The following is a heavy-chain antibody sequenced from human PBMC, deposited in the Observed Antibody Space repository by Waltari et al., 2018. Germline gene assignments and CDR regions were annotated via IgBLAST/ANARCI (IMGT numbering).Heavy chain of an antibody. CDR2: TDYRSKWYK. Sequence: QVQLQQSGPGLVKPSQTLSLTCAISGDSVSSNSAAWNWIRQSPSRGLEWLGRTDYRSKWYKDYAVSVKSRITINPDTSKNQFSLQLNSVTPEDTAVYYCAREDIVVVPAADPYYYGMDVWGQGTTVTVSS. CDR1: GDSVSSNSAA. V-gene: IGHV6-1*01. CDR3: AREDIVVVPAADPYYYGMDV. D-gene: IGHD2-2*01. J-gene: IGHJ6*02.